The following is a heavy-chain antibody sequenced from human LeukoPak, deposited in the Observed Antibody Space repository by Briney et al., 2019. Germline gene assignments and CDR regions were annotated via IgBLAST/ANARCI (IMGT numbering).Heavy chain of an antibody. CDR2: IHYIGNT. Sequence: PSETLSLTCTVSGDSITTSGYYWSWIRRHPGAGLEWIAYIHYIGNTYYNPSLESRVTMSIDTSSNQFSLNVASVTAADTAVYFCARVLAARGPFGYNWFDPWGQGTLVTVSS. V-gene: IGHV4-31*03. CDR1: GDSITTSGYY. J-gene: IGHJ5*02. D-gene: IGHD6-6*01. CDR3: ARVLAARGPFGYNWFDP.